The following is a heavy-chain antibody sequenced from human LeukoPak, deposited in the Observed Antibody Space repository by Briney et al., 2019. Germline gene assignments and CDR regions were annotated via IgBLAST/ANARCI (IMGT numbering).Heavy chain of an antibody. V-gene: IGHV4-39*07. J-gene: IGHJ5*02. CDR2: IYYSGST. CDR1: GGSISSSSYY. Sequence: SETLSLTCTVSGGSISSSSYYWGWIRQPPGKGLEWIGSIYYSGSTYYNPSLKSRVTISVDTSKNQFSLKLSSVTAADTAVYYCARVTSSSSSLNWFDPWGQGTLVTVSS. CDR3: ARVTSSSSSLNWFDP. D-gene: IGHD6-6*01.